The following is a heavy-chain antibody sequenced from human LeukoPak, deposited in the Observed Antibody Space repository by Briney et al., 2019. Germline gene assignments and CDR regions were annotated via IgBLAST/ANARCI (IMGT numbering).Heavy chain of an antibody. D-gene: IGHD4-11*01. V-gene: IGHV3-74*01. J-gene: IGHJ3*02. CDR3: ARGPVGMTTYAFDI. CDR2: INSDGSST. CDR1: GFAFSSYW. Sequence: GGSLRLSCAASGFAFSSYWMHWVRQAPGKGLVWVSRINSDGSSTSYADSVKGRFTISRDNAKSTLYLQMNSLRAEDTAVYYCARGPVGMTTYAFDIWGQGTMVTVSS.